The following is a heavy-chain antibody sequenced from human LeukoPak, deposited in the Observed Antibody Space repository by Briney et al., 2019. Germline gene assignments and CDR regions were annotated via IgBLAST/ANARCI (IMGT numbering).Heavy chain of an antibody. CDR3: ARTLAARHTSGYIDY. V-gene: IGHV3-7*03. J-gene: IGHJ4*02. D-gene: IGHD3-22*01. CDR1: GFTFSSYW. CDR2: IKEDGSEK. Sequence: GGSLRLSCAASGFTFSSYWMSWVRQAPGKGQEWVANIKEDGSEKYYVDSVKGRFTISRDNGKNSLYLQMNSLRAEDTAVYYCARTLAARHTSGYIDYWGQGTLVTVSS.